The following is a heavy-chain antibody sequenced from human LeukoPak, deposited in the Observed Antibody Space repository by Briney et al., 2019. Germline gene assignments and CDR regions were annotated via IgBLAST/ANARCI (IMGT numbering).Heavy chain of an antibody. V-gene: IGHV3-7*01. J-gene: IGHJ4*02. Sequence: PGGSLRLSCAASGFTFSSYWMSWVHQAPGKGLEWVANIKQDGSEKYYVDSVKGRFTISRDNAKNSLYLQMNSLRAEDTAVYYCARDIHDYGDQMDLDYWGQGTLVTVSS. CDR2: IKQDGSEK. D-gene: IGHD4-17*01. CDR3: ARDIHDYGDQMDLDY. CDR1: GFTFSSYW.